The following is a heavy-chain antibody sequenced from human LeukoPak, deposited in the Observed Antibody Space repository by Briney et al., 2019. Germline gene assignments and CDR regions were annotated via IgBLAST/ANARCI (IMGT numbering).Heavy chain of an antibody. D-gene: IGHD3-10*01. V-gene: IGHV4-34*01. J-gene: IGHJ5*01. CDR2: INHSGST. Sequence: SETLSLTCAVYGGSFSGYYWSWIRQPPGKGLEWIGEINHSGSTNYNPSLKSRVTISVDTSKNQSSLKLSSVTAADTAVYYCARQANGSGSYYNDSWGQGTLVTVSS. CDR3: ARQANGSGSYYNDS. CDR1: GGSFSGYY.